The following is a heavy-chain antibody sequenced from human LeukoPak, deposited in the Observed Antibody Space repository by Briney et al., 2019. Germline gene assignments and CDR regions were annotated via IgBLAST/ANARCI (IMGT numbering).Heavy chain of an antibody. CDR3: ATSDTAMDRGFDY. D-gene: IGHD5-18*01. CDR2: INPNSGGT. J-gene: IGHJ4*02. V-gene: IGHV1-2*02. Sequence: ASVKVSCKASGYTFTGYYMHWVRQAPGQGLEWMGWINPNSGGTNYAQKFQGRVTMTRDTSISTAYMELSRLRSDDTAVYYCATSDTAMDRGFDYWGQGTLVTVSS. CDR1: GYTFTGYY.